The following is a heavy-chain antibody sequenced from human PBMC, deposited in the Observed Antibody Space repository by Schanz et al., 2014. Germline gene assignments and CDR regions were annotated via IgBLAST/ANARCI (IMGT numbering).Heavy chain of an antibody. CDR1: GFTFSSYG. CDR2: IRYGSNK. V-gene: IGHV3-30*02. Sequence: VQLLESGGGLVQPGGSLRLSCAASGFTFSSYGMHWVRQAPGKGLEWVAFIRYGSNKYYADSVKGRFTISRDNSKNTLYLQMNSLRAEDTAVYYCVKDLQRELLRDDHYYGMDVWGQGTTVTVSS. D-gene: IGHD1-26*01. CDR3: VKDLQRELLRDDHYYGMDV. J-gene: IGHJ6*02.